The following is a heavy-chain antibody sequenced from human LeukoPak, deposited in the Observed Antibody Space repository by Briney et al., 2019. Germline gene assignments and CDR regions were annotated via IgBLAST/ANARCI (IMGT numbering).Heavy chain of an antibody. J-gene: IGHJ5*02. V-gene: IGHV3-11*04. D-gene: IGHD2-15*01. CDR2: ISSSGSTI. CDR1: GFTFSDYY. CDR3: AKDYRLLYCSGGSCYSNWFDP. Sequence: GGSLRLSCAASGFTFSDYYMSWIRQAPGKGLEWVSYISSSGSTIYYADSVKGRFTISRDNAKNSLYLQMNSLRAEDTAVYYCAKDYRLLYCSGGSCYSNWFDPWGQGTLVTVSS.